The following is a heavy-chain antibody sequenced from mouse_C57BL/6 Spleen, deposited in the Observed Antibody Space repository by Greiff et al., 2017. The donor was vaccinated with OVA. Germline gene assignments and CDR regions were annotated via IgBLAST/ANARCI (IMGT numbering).Heavy chain of an antibody. Sequence: QVQLKQSDAELVKPGASVKISCKVSGYTFTDHTIHWMKQRPEQGLEWIGYIYPRDGSTKYNEKFKGKATLTADKSSSTAYMQLNSLTSEDSAVYFCAREGVYYGNYDVTWFAYWGQGTLVTVSA. D-gene: IGHD2-1*01. V-gene: IGHV1-78*01. CDR2: IYPRDGST. J-gene: IGHJ3*01. CDR1: GYTFTDHT. CDR3: AREGVYYGNYDVTWFAY.